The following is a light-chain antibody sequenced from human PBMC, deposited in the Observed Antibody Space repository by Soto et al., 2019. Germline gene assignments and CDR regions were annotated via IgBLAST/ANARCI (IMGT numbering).Light chain of an antibody. V-gene: IGKV3D-20*02. J-gene: IGKJ5*01. Sequence: EIVLTQSPGTLSLSPGERATLSCRASQSVSSSYLAWYQQKPGQAPRLLIYGGSSRATGIPDRFSGSGSGTDFTLTISSLEPEDFAFYYCQQHNDWPTFGQGTRLEIK. CDR1: QSVSSSY. CDR2: GGS. CDR3: QQHNDWPT.